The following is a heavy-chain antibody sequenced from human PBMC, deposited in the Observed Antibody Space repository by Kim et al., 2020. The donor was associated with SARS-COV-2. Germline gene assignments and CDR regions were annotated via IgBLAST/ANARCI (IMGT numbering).Heavy chain of an antibody. CDR2: ISSRSSTI. Sequence: GGSLRLSCAASGFTFSVYSMNWVRQAPGKGLEWVSYISSRSSTIYYADSVKGRFTISRDNAKKSLYLQMNRLRDDDTAVYYCARGVETVMPVPDALHYWGQGTLVIVSP. V-gene: IGHV3-48*02. J-gene: IGHJ4*02. CDR3: ARGVETVMPVPDALHY. CDR1: GFTFSVYS. D-gene: IGHD5-18*01.